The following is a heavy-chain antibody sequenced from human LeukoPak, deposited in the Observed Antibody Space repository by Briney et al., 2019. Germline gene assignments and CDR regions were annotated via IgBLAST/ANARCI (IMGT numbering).Heavy chain of an antibody. CDR1: GFTFSSYW. J-gene: IGHJ6*04. V-gene: IGHV3-7*01. CDR3: ARALEGISAAKDV. Sequence: PGGSLRLSCAASGFTFSSYWMSWARQAPGKGLEWVANIKQDGSEKYYVDSVKGRFTISRDNAKNSLYLQMNSLRAEDTAVYYCARALEGISAAKDVWGKGTTVTVSS. D-gene: IGHD2-2*01. CDR2: IKQDGSEK.